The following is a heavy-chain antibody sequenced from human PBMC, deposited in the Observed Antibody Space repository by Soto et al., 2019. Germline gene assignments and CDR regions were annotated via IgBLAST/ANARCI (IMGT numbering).Heavy chain of an antibody. J-gene: IGHJ4*02. V-gene: IGHV3-74*01. CDR2: INTDGSST. Sequence: GGSLRLSCAASGFTFIRFWMHWVRQPPGKGLVWVSRINTDGSSTTYADSVKGRFTISRDNAKNTLYLQMDSLRAEDTGVYYCTRDPGAYSSTWSFYFDSWGQGTLVTVSS. CDR3: TRDPGAYSSTWSFYFDS. CDR1: GFTFIRFW. D-gene: IGHD6-13*01.